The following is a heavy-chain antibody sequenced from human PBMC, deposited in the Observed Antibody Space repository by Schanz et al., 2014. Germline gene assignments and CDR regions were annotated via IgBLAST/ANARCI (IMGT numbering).Heavy chain of an antibody. CDR3: ARIGGSVFDY. D-gene: IGHD3-10*01. V-gene: IGHV3-23*01. J-gene: IGHJ4*02. Sequence: EVQLLESGGGLVQPGGSLRLSCAASGFTFSSYAMTWVRQAPGKGLEWVSFIYIGGNTYYADSVKGRFTISRDNSKNTVYLQMNSLRADDTAVYYCARIGGSVFDYWAQGTLVTVSS. CDR2: FIYIGGNT. CDR1: GFTFSSYA.